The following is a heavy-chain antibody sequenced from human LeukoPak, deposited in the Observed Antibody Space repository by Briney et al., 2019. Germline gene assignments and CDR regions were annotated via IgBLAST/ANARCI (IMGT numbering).Heavy chain of an antibody. CDR2: INSDGSST. Sequence: PGGSLRLSCAASGFTFSSYWMHWVRQAPGKGLVWVAHINSDGSSTTYADSVKGRFTISRDNAKNSLYLQMNSLRAEDTAVYYCARDPWSGYSYYFDYWGQGTLVTVSS. V-gene: IGHV3-74*01. J-gene: IGHJ4*02. CDR3: ARDPWSGYSYYFDY. D-gene: IGHD3-3*01. CDR1: GFTFSSYW.